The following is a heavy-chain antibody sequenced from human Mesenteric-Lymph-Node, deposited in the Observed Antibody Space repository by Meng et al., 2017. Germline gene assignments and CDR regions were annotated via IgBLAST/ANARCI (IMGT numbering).Heavy chain of an antibody. Sequence: SETLSLTCTVSGASISSGSYYWSWIRQPAGKGLEWIGRMSTSGSTNYNPSLKSRVTISVDPSSNQFSLKLTSVTAADTAVYYCARGRGLNCASGSCYLAYWGQGNLVTVSS. CDR3: ARGRGLNCASGSCYLAY. D-gene: IGHD2-15*01. CDR2: MSTSGST. CDR1: GASISSGSYY. J-gene: IGHJ4*02. V-gene: IGHV4-61*02.